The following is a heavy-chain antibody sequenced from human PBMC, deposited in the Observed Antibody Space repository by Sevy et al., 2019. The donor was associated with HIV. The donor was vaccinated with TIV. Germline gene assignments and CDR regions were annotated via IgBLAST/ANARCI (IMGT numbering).Heavy chain of an antibody. CDR2: IYPGDSDT. Sequence: GESLKISCKGSGYSFTSYWIGWVRHMPGQGLEWMGIIYPGDSDTIYSPSFQGQVTISADKSISTAYLQWSSLKASDTAMYYCVRPSPAAMGGAFDIWGQGTMVTVSS. J-gene: IGHJ3*02. D-gene: IGHD2-2*01. V-gene: IGHV5-51*01. CDR3: VRPSPAAMGGAFDI. CDR1: GYSFTSYW.